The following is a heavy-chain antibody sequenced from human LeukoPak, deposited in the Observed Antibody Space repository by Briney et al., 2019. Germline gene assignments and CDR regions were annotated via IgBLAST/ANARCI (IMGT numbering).Heavy chain of an antibody. J-gene: IGHJ4*02. CDR1: GYNFTSDG. CDR3: ARDSKTCLDY. CDR2: ISAYNGNT. V-gene: IGHV1-18*01. Sequence: ASVKVSCTASGYNFTSDGITWVRQAPGQGLEWMGWISAYNGNTNYAQKHQGRVTMTTDTSTSTAYMELRSLTSDDTAVYYCARDSKTCLDYWGQGTLVTVSS.